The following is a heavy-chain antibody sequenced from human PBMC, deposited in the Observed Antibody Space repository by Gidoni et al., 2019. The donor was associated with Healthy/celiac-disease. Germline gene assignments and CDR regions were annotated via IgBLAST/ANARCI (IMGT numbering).Heavy chain of an antibody. D-gene: IGHD3-3*01. V-gene: IGHV1-8*03. J-gene: IGHJ6*02. Sequence: QVQLVQSGAEVKKPGASVKVSCKASGYTFTSYDINWGRQATGQGLEWMGWMNPNSGNTGYAQKFQGRVTITRNTSISTAYMELSSLRSEDTAVYYCATGTGGQSTIFGVVTKLPLDVWGQGTTVTVSS. CDR1: GYTFTSYD. CDR3: ATGTGGQSTIFGVVTKLPLDV. CDR2: MNPNSGNT.